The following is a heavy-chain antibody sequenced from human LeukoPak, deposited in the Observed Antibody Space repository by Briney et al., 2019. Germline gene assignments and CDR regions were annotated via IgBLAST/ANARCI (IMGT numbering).Heavy chain of an antibody. V-gene: IGHV4-30-4*08. CDR3: ARDAILYGMDV. D-gene: IGHD2-8*01. Sequence: PSETLSLTCAVYGGSFSGYFWSWIRQPPGKGLEWIGYIYYSGGTYYNPSLKSRVTISVDTSKNQFSLKLSSVTAADTAVYYCARDAILYGMDVWGQGTTVTVSS. J-gene: IGHJ6*02. CDR1: GGSFSGYF. CDR2: IYYSGGT.